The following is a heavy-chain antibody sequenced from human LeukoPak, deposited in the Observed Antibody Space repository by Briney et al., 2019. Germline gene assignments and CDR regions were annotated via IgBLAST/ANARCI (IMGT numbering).Heavy chain of an antibody. CDR3: AADRGGWSY. CDR1: GFTFSNYL. CDR2: ITGDGTNI. Sequence: GGSLRLSCAASGFTFSNYLMHWVCQAPGKGLVWVSRITGDGTNIIYADSVKGRFTISRDNAKNTLYLQMNSLRAGDTAVYYCAADRGGWSYWGQGTLVTVSS. V-gene: IGHV3-74*01. D-gene: IGHD6-19*01. J-gene: IGHJ4*02.